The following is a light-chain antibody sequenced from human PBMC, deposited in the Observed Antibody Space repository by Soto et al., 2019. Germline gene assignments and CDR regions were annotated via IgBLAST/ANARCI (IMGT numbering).Light chain of an antibody. V-gene: IGLV8-61*01. Sequence: QTVVTQEPSFSVSPGGTVTLTCGLSSGSVSATNYPSWYQQTPGQAPRTLIYNTNTRSSGVPDRFSGSILGNKAALTITGAQADDDSDYYCVLYIYSATNWVFGGGTKLTVL. CDR3: VLYIYSATNWV. J-gene: IGLJ3*02. CDR2: NTN. CDR1: SGSVSATNY.